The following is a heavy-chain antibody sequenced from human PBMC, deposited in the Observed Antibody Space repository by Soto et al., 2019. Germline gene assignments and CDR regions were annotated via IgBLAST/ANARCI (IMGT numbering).Heavy chain of an antibody. Sequence: GGSLRLSCAASGFTFSSYAMSWVRQAPGKGLEWVSAISGSGGSTYYADSVKGRFTISRDNSKNTLYLQMNSRRAEDTAVYYCAVYLGAYCGGDCYSDYFDYWGQGTLVTVSS. CDR2: ISGSGGST. CDR1: GFTFSSYA. V-gene: IGHV3-23*01. D-gene: IGHD2-21*02. CDR3: AVYLGAYCGGDCYSDYFDY. J-gene: IGHJ4*02.